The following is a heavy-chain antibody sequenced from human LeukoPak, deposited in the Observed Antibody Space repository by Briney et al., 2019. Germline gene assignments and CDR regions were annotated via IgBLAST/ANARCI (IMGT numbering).Heavy chain of an antibody. CDR3: VKWSGYDILTGYYGGFDY. V-gene: IGHV3-23*01. CDR1: GFTFSSYA. CDR2: ISGSGGST. J-gene: IGHJ4*02. Sequence: PGGSLRLSCAASGFTFSSYAMSWVRQAPGKGLEWVSAISGSGGSTYYADSVKGRFTISRDNSKNTLYLQMNSLRAEDTAVYYCVKWSGYDILTGYYGGFDYWGQGTLVTVSS. D-gene: IGHD3-9*01.